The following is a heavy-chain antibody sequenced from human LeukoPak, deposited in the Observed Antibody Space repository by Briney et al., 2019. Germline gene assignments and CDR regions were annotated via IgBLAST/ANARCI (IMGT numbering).Heavy chain of an antibody. CDR3: ARDSTNWGLYFDY. CDR2: IKSGGNT. V-gene: IGHV3-66*01. D-gene: IGHD7-27*01. CDR1: GFSVSSNY. J-gene: IGHJ4*02. Sequence: GGSLRLSCAASGFSVSSNYMSWIRQAPRKGLEWVSFIKSGGNTYYADSVKGRFTISRDDSKNTVYLQMNSLRAGDTAIYYCARDSTNWGLYFDYWGQGALVTVSS.